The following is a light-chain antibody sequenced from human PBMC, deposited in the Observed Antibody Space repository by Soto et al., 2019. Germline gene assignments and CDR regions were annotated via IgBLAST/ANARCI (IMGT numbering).Light chain of an antibody. J-gene: IGKJ1*01. Sequence: EIVLTQSPGTLSLSPGERATLSCRASHSVSSSSLAWYQQKPGQAPRLLMYDTSSRATGIPDRFSGSGSGTDFTLTISSLEPEDFAVYYCQQYDSSPGTFGQGTKVEIK. V-gene: IGKV3-20*01. CDR3: QQYDSSPGT. CDR2: DTS. CDR1: HSVSSSS.